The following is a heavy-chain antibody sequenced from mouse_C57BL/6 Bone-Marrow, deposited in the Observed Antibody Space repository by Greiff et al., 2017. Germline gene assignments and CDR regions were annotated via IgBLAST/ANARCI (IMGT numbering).Heavy chain of an antibody. V-gene: IGHV1-50*01. CDR2: IDPSDSYT. J-gene: IGHJ3*01. CDR3: ARREDGAY. Sequence: VQLQQPGAELVKPGASVKLSCKASGYTFTSYWMQWVKPRPGQGLEWIGEIDPSDSYTNYNQKFKGKATLTVDTSSSTAYMQLSSLTSEDSAVYYCARREDGAYWGQGTLVTVSA. CDR1: GYTFTSYW. D-gene: IGHD2-3*01.